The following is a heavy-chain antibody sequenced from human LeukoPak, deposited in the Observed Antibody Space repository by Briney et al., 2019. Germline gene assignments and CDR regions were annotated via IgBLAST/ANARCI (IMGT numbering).Heavy chain of an antibody. CDR2: ISSSGSTI. Sequence: GGSLRLSCAASGFTVSSNYMSWIRQAPGKGLEWVSYISSSGSTIYYADSVKGRFTISRDNAKNSLYLQMNSLRAEDTAVYYCARDNHYYDSSGYSYWGQGTLVTVSS. V-gene: IGHV3-11*01. J-gene: IGHJ4*02. CDR1: GFTVSSNY. CDR3: ARDNHYYDSSGYSY. D-gene: IGHD3-22*01.